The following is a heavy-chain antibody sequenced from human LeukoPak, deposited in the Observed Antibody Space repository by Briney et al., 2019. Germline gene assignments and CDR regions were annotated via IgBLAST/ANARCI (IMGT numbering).Heavy chain of an antibody. D-gene: IGHD6-13*01. CDR2: ISYDGSNE. J-gene: IGHJ4*02. V-gene: IGHV3-30*04. Sequence: PGRSLRLSCAASGFTFSSYVMHWVRQAPGKGLEWVAIISYDGSNEYYADSVKGRFTISRDNSKNTLYLQMNSLRAEDTAVYYCSHMPSSWYWNGDFDYWGQGTLVTVSS. CDR1: GFTFSSYV. CDR3: SHMPSSWYWNGDFDY.